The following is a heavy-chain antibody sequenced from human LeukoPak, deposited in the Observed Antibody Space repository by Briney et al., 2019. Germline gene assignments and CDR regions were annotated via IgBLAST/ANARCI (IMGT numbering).Heavy chain of an antibody. V-gene: IGHV3-7*01. D-gene: IGHD5-18*01. J-gene: IGHJ4*02. CDR1: GNYW. CDR2: INPDGNKK. CDR3: ARDLAYSRLDY. Sequence: GGSLRLSCAASGNYWMDWVRQAPGKGLEWVASINPDGNKKYSADSVKGRFTISRDNAENSLYLQMNSLRVEDTAFYYCARDLAYSRLDYWGQGMLVTVSS.